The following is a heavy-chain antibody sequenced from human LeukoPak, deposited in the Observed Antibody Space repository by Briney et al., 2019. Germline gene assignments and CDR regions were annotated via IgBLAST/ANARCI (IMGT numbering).Heavy chain of an antibody. J-gene: IGHJ4*02. CDR1: GFTFSSYA. CDR3: AKVARSYYDILTGYDY. CDR2: ISYDGSNK. Sequence: GGSLRLSCAASGFTFSSYAMHWVRQAPGKGLEWVAVISYDGSNKHYADSVKGRFTISRDNSKNTLYLQMNSLRAEDTAVYYCAKVARSYYDILTGYDYWGQGTLVTVSS. D-gene: IGHD3-9*01. V-gene: IGHV3-30-3*01.